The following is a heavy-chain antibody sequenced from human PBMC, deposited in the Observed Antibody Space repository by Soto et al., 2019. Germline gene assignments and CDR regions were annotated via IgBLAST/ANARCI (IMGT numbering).Heavy chain of an antibody. Sequence: ASVKVSCKTSGYTFTEFDINWVRQAPGQGLEWMGWMNTNTGNTGYAQKFQGRVTMTRDTSISTAYMELRRLRSEDTAVYYCARVARFFGGHAGYWGQGTLVTVSS. CDR1: GYTFTEFD. J-gene: IGHJ4*02. CDR3: ARVARFFGGHAGY. CDR2: MNTNTGNT. D-gene: IGHD3-3*01. V-gene: IGHV1-8*01.